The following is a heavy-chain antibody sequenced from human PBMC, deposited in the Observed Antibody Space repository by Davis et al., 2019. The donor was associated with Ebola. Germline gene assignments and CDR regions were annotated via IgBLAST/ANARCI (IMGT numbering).Heavy chain of an antibody. D-gene: IGHD6-13*01. V-gene: IGHV3-23*01. CDR2: ISGSGGST. J-gene: IGHJ4*02. Sequence: AISGSGGSTYYADSVKGRFTISRDNSKNTLYLQMNSLRAEDTAVYYCARDHPSSSWYYWGQGTLVTVSS. CDR3: ARDHPSSSWYY.